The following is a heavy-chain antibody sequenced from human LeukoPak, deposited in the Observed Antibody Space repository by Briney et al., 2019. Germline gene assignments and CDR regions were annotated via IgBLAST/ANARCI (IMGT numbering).Heavy chain of an antibody. CDR2: IYYSGST. D-gene: IGHD4-17*01. CDR3: ARFFSGDYVLRNAFDI. V-gene: IGHV4-61*01. Sequence: SETLSLTCTVSGGSISSSSYYWSWIRQPPGKGLEWIGYIYYSGSTNYNPSLKSRVTISVDTSKNQFSLKLSSVTAADTAVYYCARFFSGDYVLRNAFDIWGQGAMVTVSS. J-gene: IGHJ3*02. CDR1: GGSISSSSYY.